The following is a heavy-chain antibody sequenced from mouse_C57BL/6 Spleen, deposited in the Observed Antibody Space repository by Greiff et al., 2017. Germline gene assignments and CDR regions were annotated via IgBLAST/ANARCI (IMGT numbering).Heavy chain of an antibody. D-gene: IGHD2-1*01. J-gene: IGHJ2*01. CDR2: ISSGVSYT. Sequence: DVKLVESGGDLVKPGGSLKLSCAASGFTFSSYGMSWVRQTPDKRLEWVATISSGVSYTYYPDSVKGRFTISRDNAKNTLYLQMSSLKSEDTAMYYCSRPSGNSPYFAYWCQGTPLTVSS. CDR3: SRPSGNSPYFAY. CDR1: GFTFSSYG. V-gene: IGHV5-6*02.